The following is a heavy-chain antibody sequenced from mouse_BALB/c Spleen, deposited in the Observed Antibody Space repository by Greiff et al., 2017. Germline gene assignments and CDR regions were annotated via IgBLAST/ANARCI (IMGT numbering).Heavy chain of an antibody. CDR2: ISSGGSYT. V-gene: IGHV5-6*02. Sequence: DVMLVESGGDLVKPGGSLKLSCAASGFTFSSYGMSWVRQTPDKRLEWVATISSGGSYTYYPDSVKGRFTISRDNAKNTLYLQMSSLKSEDTATYYCAREGTGTGYFDYWGQGTTLTVSS. J-gene: IGHJ2*01. CDR1: GFTFSSYG. CDR3: AREGTGTGYFDY. D-gene: IGHD4-1*01.